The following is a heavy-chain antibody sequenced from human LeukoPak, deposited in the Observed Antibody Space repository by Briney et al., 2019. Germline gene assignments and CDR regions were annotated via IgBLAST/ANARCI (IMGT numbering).Heavy chain of an antibody. D-gene: IGHD3-10*01. V-gene: IGHV1-2*06. CDR1: GYTFTGYH. CDR3: ARDRSGILGYYYNGMDV. CDR2: INPNSGVT. Sequence: ASVKVSCKASGYTFTGYHVHWVRQAPGQGLEWVGRINPNSGVTNYAQKFQGRVTMTRHTSITTAHIELSRLRSDDTAVYYCARDRSGILGYYYNGMDVWGQGTTVTVSS. J-gene: IGHJ6*02.